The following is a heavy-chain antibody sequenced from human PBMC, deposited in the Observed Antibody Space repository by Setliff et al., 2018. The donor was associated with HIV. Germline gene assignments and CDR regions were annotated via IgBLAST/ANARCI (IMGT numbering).Heavy chain of an antibody. J-gene: IGHJ6*02. CDR1: GGSISSNSYY. CDR3: AGRLQFLEFLHGVGGLDV. D-gene: IGHD3-3*01. V-gene: IGHV4-39*07. Sequence: ASETLSLTCTVSGGSISSNSYYWGWIRQPPGKGLEWIGSIYHSGTTYYNPSLKSRVTISVDTSKNQFSLKLSSATAADTAVYYCAGRLQFLEFLHGVGGLDVWGQGTTVTVSS. CDR2: IYHSGTT.